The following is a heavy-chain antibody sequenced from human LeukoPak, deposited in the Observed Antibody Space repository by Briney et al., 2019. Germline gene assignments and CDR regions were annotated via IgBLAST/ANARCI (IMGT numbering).Heavy chain of an antibody. D-gene: IGHD3-3*01. V-gene: IGHV3-43D*03. CDR2: ISWDGGST. CDR1: GFTFSNYS. J-gene: IGHJ6*03. Sequence: GGSLRLSCAASGFTFSNYSMNWVRQAPGKGLEWVSLISWDGGSTYYADSVKGRFTISRDNSKNSLYLQMNSLRAEDTALYYCAKESHYYDFWSGYYQVYYYMDVWGKGTTVTVSS. CDR3: AKESHYYDFWSGYYQVYYYMDV.